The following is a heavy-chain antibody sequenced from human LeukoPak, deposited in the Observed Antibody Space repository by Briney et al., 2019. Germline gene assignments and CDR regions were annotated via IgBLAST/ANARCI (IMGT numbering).Heavy chain of an antibody. Sequence: SVKVSCKASGGTFSSYTISWVRQAPGQGLEWMGRIIPILGIANYAQKFQGRVTITTDDSTSTAYMELSSLRSEDTAVYYCAGEAAAATPSYYYYYMDVWGKGTTVTVSS. D-gene: IGHD6-13*01. CDR2: IIPILGIA. CDR1: GGTFSSYT. J-gene: IGHJ6*03. CDR3: AGEAAAATPSYYYYYMDV. V-gene: IGHV1-69*16.